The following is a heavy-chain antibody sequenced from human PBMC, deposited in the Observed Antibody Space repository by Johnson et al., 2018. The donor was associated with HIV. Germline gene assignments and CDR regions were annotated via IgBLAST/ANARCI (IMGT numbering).Heavy chain of an antibody. CDR3: AKDRPLYVLHLVGAFDI. J-gene: IGHJ3*02. CDR2: ISYDGSNK. V-gene: IGHV3-30*18. Sequence: QMLLVESGGGVVRPGGSLRLSCAASGFTFDDYGMSWVRQAPGKGLEWVAVISYDGSNKYYADSVKGRFTISRDNSKNTLYLQMNSLRAEDTAVYYCAKDRPLYVLHLVGAFDIWGQGTMVTVSS. CDR1: GFTFDDYG. D-gene: IGHD2-15*01.